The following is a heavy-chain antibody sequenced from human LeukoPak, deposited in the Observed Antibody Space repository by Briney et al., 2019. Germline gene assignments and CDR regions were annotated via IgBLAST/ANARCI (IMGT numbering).Heavy chain of an antibody. J-gene: IGHJ4*02. CDR2: IYPGDSDT. CDR1: GYSFTGYW. CDR3: ARPARSYSSGFSAFDY. D-gene: IGHD6-19*01. Sequence: GESLKISCKGSGYSFTGYWIAWVRQMPGKGLEWMGIIYPGDSDTRYSPSFEGQVTISADKSISTAYLQWSSLKASDTAMYYCARPARSYSSGFSAFDYWGQGTLVTVSS. V-gene: IGHV5-51*01.